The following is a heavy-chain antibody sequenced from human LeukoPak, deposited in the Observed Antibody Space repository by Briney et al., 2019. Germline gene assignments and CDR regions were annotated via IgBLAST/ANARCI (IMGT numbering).Heavy chain of an antibody. Sequence: GTSLRLPCVASGFTFSNYAMHWLRQAPGKGLQWVAVMWYDGSHEYYADSVKGRFTISRDNSRNTLFLQMNGLRAEDTAVYYCARPSDGHYAQGGYFDYWGQGALVTVSS. CDR1: GFTFSNYA. CDR3: ARPSDGHYAQGGYFDY. CDR2: MWYDGSHE. J-gene: IGHJ4*02. V-gene: IGHV3-33*01. D-gene: IGHD4-17*01.